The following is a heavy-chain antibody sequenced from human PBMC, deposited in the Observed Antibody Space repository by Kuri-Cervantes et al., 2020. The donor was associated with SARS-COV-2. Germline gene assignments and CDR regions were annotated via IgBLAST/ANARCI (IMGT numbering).Heavy chain of an antibody. D-gene: IGHD4-17*01. Sequence: GGSLRLSCAASGFTFNNYAMSWVRLTPGKGLYWISTISSSGGSKYYADSMKGRFTISRDNSKNTLYLQMNNLRAEDTAVYYCAREGEAVTTSGLDYWGQGTLVTFSS. CDR2: ISSSGGSK. CDR3: AREGEAVTTSGLDY. J-gene: IGHJ4*02. V-gene: IGHV3-23*01. CDR1: GFTFNNYA.